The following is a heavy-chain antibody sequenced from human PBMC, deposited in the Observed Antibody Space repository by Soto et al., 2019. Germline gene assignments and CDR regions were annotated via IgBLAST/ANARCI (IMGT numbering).Heavy chain of an antibody. CDR3: ARDPGVECSSTSCYIYYYGMDV. V-gene: IGHV3-33*01. J-gene: IGHJ6*02. D-gene: IGHD2-2*01. Sequence: PGGSLRLSCAASGFTFSSYGMHWVRQAPGKGLEWVAVIWYDGSNKYYADSVKGRFTISRDNSKNTLYLQMNSLRAEDTAVYYCARDPGVECSSTSCYIYYYGMDVWGQGTTVTVSS. CDR1: GFTFSSYG. CDR2: IWYDGSNK.